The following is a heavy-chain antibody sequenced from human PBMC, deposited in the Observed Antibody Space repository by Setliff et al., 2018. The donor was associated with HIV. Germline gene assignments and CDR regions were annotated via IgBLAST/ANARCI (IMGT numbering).Heavy chain of an antibody. Sequence: GSLRLSCAASGFTFSTYWMSWVRQAPGKGLEWMANIKQDGSEKYYVDSVRGRFTISRDNAKNSLYLQMNRLRAEDSAVYYGARVAATVVTLNWFDPWGQGTLVTVSS. CDR2: IKQDGSEK. CDR1: GFTFSTYW. V-gene: IGHV3-7*01. J-gene: IGHJ5*02. CDR3: ARVAATVVTLNWFDP. D-gene: IGHD6-25*01.